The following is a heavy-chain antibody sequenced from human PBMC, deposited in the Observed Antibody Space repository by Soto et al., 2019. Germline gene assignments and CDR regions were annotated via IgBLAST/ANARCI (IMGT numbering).Heavy chain of an antibody. CDR1: GGSISSYY. J-gene: IGHJ6*03. CDR3: ARHKVVADHYYYYYYMDV. Sequence: SETLSLTCTVSGGSISSYYWSWIRQPPGKGLEWIGYIYYSGSTNYNPSLKSRVTISVDTSKNQFSLKLSSVTAADTAVYYCARHKVVADHYYYYYYMDVWGKGTTVTVSS. D-gene: IGHD2-15*01. CDR2: IYYSGST. V-gene: IGHV4-59*08.